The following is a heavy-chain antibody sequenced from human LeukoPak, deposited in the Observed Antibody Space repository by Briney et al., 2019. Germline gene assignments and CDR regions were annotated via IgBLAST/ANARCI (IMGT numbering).Heavy chain of an antibody. J-gene: IGHJ6*02. V-gene: IGHV3-33*01. Sequence: GRSLRLSCAASGFTFSGYGMHWVRQAPGKGLEWVAVIWYDGSNKYYADSVKGRFTISRDNSKNTLYLQMNSLRAEDTAVYYCARGVPVTDHYYYYGMDVWGQGTTVTVSS. CDR1: GFTFSGYG. D-gene: IGHD1-14*01. CDR2: IWYDGSNK. CDR3: ARGVPVTDHYYYYGMDV.